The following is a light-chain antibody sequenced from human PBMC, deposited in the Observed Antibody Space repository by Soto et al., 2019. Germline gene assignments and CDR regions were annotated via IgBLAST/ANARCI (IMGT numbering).Light chain of an antibody. CDR2: AAS. J-gene: IGKJ3*01. Sequence: EIVLTQSPGTLSLSPGERATLSCRASQSINNSYLAWYQQKPGQAPRLLIYAASSRATGIPDRFSGSGSGTDFTLTISRLDPEDFAVYYCQQFGSSPGFTFGPGTKVDIK. CDR1: QSINNSY. CDR3: QQFGSSPGFT. V-gene: IGKV3-20*01.